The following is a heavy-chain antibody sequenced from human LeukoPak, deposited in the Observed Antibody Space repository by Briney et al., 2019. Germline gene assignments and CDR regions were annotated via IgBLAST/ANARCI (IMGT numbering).Heavy chain of an antibody. CDR1: GYIISSYY. CDR2: ISPSGGGT. Sequence: GASVTVSCKASGYIISSYYIHWVRQAPGQGLEWMGIISPSGGGTSYAQRFQGRVSVARDTSTNTVYMELSGLRSEDTAIYYCARCYSGYDYGPVYWGQGTLVTVSS. V-gene: IGHV1-46*01. CDR3: ARCYSGYDYGPVY. J-gene: IGHJ4*02. D-gene: IGHD5-12*01.